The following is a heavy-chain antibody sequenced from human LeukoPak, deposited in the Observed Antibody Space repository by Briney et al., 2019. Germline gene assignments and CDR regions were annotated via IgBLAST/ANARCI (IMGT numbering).Heavy chain of an antibody. CDR3: ARRYVGATDYFDY. V-gene: IGHV4-34*01. J-gene: IGHJ4*02. CDR1: GGSFSGYY. CDR2: INHSGST. Sequence: SETLSLTCAVYGGSFSGYYWSWIRQPPGKGLEWIGEINHSGSTNYNPSLKSRVTISVDTSKNQFSLKLSSVTAADTAVYYCARRYVGATDYFDYWGQGTLVTVSS. D-gene: IGHD1-26*01.